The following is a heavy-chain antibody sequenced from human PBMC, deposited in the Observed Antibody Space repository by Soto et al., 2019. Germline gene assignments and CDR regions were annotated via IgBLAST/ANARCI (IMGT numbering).Heavy chain of an antibody. J-gene: IGHJ4*02. CDR2: ISFDGTTK. D-gene: IGHD5-12*01. V-gene: IGHV3-30*04. Sequence: GGFLRLSCTAAGVEFVTYGSRRVRQNPGKGPEWVAFISFDGTTKYYADSVRGRFTISRDNSENTLYLQLDTVRPEDTAQYDCSRAGVVGLVKIVASDYWGQRSQVTVS. CDR1: GVEFVTYG. CDR3: SRAGVVGLVKIVASDY.